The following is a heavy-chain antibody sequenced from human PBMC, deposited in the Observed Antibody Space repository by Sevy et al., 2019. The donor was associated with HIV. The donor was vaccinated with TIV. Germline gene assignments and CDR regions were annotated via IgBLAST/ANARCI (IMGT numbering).Heavy chain of an antibody. CDR3: ARDCSSATCLWGLDV. V-gene: IGHV3-7*03. D-gene: IGHD2-2*01. CDR1: GFTFSNYW. Sequence: GGSLRLSCAASGFTFSNYWMSWVRQAPGKGLEWVANMKRDGSEKYYVASVKGRFTISRDNAKTSLYLQMNSLRAEDTAVYYCARDCSSATCLWGLDVWGQGTTVTVSS. J-gene: IGHJ6*02. CDR2: MKRDGSEK.